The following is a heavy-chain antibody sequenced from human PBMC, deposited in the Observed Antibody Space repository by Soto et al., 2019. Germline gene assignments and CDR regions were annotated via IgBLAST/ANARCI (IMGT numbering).Heavy chain of an antibody. D-gene: IGHD3-22*01. CDR3: AKVPGEDYYDSSGYYYGTLGY. J-gene: IGHJ4*02. CDR1: GFTFSSYA. V-gene: IGHV3-23*01. CDR2: ISGSGGST. Sequence: EVQLLESGGGLVQPGGSLRLSCAASGFTFSSYAMSWVRQAPGKGLEWVSAISGSGGSTYYADSVKGRFTISRDNSKNTLYLQMNSLRAEDTAVYYCAKVPGEDYYDSSGYYYGTLGYWGQGTLVTVSS.